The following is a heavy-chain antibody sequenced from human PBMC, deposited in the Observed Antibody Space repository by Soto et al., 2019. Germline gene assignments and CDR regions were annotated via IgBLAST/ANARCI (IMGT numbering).Heavy chain of an antibody. Sequence: QVQLQESGPGLVKPSETLSLTCTVSGGSISSYYWSWIRQPPGKGLEWIGYIYYSGGANYNPSLKRRGTISAATAKNQFSLKLSSVTAADTAVYYGARGYYYDSSGYSACGAFDIWGQGTMVTVSS. D-gene: IGHD3-22*01. CDR3: ARGYYYDSSGYSACGAFDI. J-gene: IGHJ3*02. CDR1: GGSISSYY. V-gene: IGHV4-59*01. CDR2: IYYSGGA.